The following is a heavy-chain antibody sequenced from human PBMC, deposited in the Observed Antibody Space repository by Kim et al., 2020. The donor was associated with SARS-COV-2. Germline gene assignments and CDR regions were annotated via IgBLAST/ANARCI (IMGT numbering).Heavy chain of an antibody. CDR3: AKMGGATSRDY. D-gene: IGHD1-26*01. Sequence: GGSLRLSCAASGITLTSYAMSWVRQAPGKGLEWVSVIYSGGSRKYYADSVKGRFTISRDDSKNTLYLQMNSLRAEDTAVYYCAKMGGATSRDYWGQGTLV. J-gene: IGHJ4*02. CDR2: IYSGGSRK. V-gene: IGHV3-23*03. CDR1: GITLTSYA.